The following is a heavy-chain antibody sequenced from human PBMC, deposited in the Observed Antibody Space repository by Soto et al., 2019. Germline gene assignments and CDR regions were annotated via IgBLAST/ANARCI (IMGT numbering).Heavy chain of an antibody. Sequence: SETLSLTCTVSGGSISYSSYFWGWIRQPPGKGLEWIGNIFYSGSAYYNPSLKSRVTISVDTSKSQFSLKLSSVTAADTAVYYCARHSYSGYDFDYWGQGTLVTVSS. CDR2: IFYSGSA. CDR3: ARHSYSGYDFDY. CDR1: GGSISYSSYF. V-gene: IGHV4-39*01. J-gene: IGHJ4*02. D-gene: IGHD5-12*01.